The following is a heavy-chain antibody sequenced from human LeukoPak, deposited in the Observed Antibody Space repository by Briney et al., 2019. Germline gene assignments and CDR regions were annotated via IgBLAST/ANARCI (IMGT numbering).Heavy chain of an antibody. Sequence: SETLSLTCTVSGDSISSSNYYWTWLRQPPGKGLEWIGTIYYSGSTYYNPSLKSRVTIFVDTSKNQFSLKLSSVTAADTAVYYCAREGMGYCSSTSCYAGGYYYYYYMDVWGKGTTVTISS. J-gene: IGHJ6*03. CDR2: IYYSGST. CDR1: GDSISSSNYY. CDR3: AREGMGYCSSTSCYAGGYYYYYYMDV. D-gene: IGHD2-2*01. V-gene: IGHV4-39*07.